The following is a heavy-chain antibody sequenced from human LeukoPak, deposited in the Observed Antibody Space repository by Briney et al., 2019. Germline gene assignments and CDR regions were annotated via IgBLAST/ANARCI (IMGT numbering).Heavy chain of an antibody. CDR2: ISYDGSNK. J-gene: IGHJ4*02. CDR3: ARCQYYYDSGPDY. CDR1: GFTFSSYA. Sequence: PGGSLRLSCAASGFTFSSYAMHWVRQAPGKGLEWVAVISYDGSNKYYADSVKGRFTISRDNSKNTLYLQMNSLRAEDTAVYYCARCQYYYDSGPDYWGQGTLVTVSS. D-gene: IGHD3-22*01. V-gene: IGHV3-30-3*01.